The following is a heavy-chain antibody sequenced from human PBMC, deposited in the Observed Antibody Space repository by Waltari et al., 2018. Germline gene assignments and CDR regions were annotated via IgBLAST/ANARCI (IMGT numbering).Heavy chain of an antibody. J-gene: IGHJ6*03. CDR1: GGSISSYY. V-gene: IGHV4-4*07. D-gene: IGHD2-2*01. CDR2: FFSSGST. CDR3: ARVKRGVVSAGTRVYYYYYMDV. Sequence: QVQLQESGPGLVKPSETLSLTCTVSGGSISSYYWSWIRQPAGKGLEWIGRFFSSGSTNYNPSLKSRVTMSVDTSKNQFSLKLNSVTAADTAVYYCARVKRGVVSAGTRVYYYYYMDVWGKGTTVTISS.